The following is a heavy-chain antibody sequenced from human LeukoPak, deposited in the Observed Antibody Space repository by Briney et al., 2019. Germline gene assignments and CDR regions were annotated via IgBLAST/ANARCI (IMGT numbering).Heavy chain of an antibody. CDR3: ARDSAGNDY. D-gene: IGHD6-13*01. J-gene: IGHJ4*02. V-gene: IGHV3-7*01. CDR2: IKQDGSGK. CDR1: GFTFSTYW. Sequence: GGSLRLSCAASGFTFSTYWMSWVRQAPGKGLEWVANIKQDGSGKYYVDSVKGRFTISRDNAKNSLYLQMNSLRAEDTAMYYCARDSAGNDYWGQGTLVTVYS.